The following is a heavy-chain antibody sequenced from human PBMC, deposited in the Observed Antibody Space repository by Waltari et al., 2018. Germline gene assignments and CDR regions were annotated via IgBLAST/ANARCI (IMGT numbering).Heavy chain of an antibody. V-gene: IGHV4-59*01. Sequence: QVQLQESGPGLVKPSETLSLTCTVSGGSISSYYWSWIRQPPGKGLEWIGYIYYSGRTNDNPSLKSRVTISVDTSKSQFALKLSSVTAADTAVYYCARASSSSFKVIWFDPWGQGTLVTVSS. CDR2: IYYSGRT. CDR3: ARASSSSFKVIWFDP. CDR1: GGSISSYY. D-gene: IGHD6-6*01. J-gene: IGHJ5*02.